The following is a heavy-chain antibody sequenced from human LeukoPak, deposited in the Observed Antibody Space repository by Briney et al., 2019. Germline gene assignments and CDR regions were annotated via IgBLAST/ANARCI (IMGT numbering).Heavy chain of an antibody. V-gene: IGHV3-21*01. CDR1: GFSFSASS. CDR3: AREGLYGDYAGH. Sequence: GGSLRLSCEASGFSFSASSMNRVRQAPGKGLEWVSSISYTSSYIYYADSVKGRFTISRDNAKNSLFLQMNSLRAEDTAVYYCAREGLYGDYAGHWGQGTLVTVSS. CDR2: ISYTSSYI. J-gene: IGHJ4*02. D-gene: IGHD4-17*01.